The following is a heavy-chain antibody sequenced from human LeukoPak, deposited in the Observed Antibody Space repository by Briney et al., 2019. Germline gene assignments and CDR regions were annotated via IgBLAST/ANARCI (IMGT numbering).Heavy chain of an antibody. V-gene: IGHV3-21*01. D-gene: IGHD5-18*01. Sequence: GGSLRLSCAASGFTFSSYSMNWVRQAPGKGLEWVSSISSSSSSIYYADSVKGRFTISRDNAKNSLYLQMNSLRAEDTAVYHCARASGDIVETATMGSYWGQGTLVTVSS. CDR1: GFTFSSYS. J-gene: IGHJ4*02. CDR2: ISSSSSSI. CDR3: ARASGDIVETATMGSY.